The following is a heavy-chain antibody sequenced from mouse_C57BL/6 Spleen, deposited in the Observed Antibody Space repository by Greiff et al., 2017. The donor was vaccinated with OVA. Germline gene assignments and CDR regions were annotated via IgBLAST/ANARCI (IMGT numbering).Heavy chain of an antibody. V-gene: IGHV1-7*01. CDR2: INPSSGYT. Sequence: QVHVKQSGAELAKPGASVKLSCKASGYTFTSYWMHWVKQRPGQGLEWIGYINPSSGYTKYNQKFKDKATLTADKSSSTAYMQLSSLTYEDSAVYYCAREDYGSSYYAMDYWGQGTSVTVSS. CDR1: GYTFTSYW. CDR3: AREDYGSSYYAMDY. D-gene: IGHD1-1*01. J-gene: IGHJ4*01.